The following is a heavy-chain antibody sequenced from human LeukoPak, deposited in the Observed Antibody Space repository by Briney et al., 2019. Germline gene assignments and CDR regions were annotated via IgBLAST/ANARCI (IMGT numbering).Heavy chain of an antibody. CDR3: ARDQISPDIVVVPAAMCMDV. V-gene: IGHV3-30*04. J-gene: IGHJ6*04. D-gene: IGHD2-2*01. CDR2: ISYDGSNK. CDR1: GFTFSSYA. Sequence: GGSLRLSCAASGFTFSSYAMHWVRQAPGKGLEGVAVISYDGSNKYYADSVKGRFTISRDNSKNTLYLQMNSLRAEDTAVYYCARDQISPDIVVVPAAMCMDVWGKGTTVTVSS.